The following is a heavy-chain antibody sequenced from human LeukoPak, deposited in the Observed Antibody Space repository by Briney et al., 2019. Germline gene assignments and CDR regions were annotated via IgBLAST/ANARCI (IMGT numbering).Heavy chain of an antibody. D-gene: IGHD3-22*01. Sequence: PSETLSLTCTVSGGSISNYYWSWIRQPPGKGLEWIGYIYYSGSTNYNPSLKSRVTISVDTSKNQFSLKLSSVTAADTAVYYCARDPYYYDSSGYYYVFDYWGQGTLVTVSS. CDR1: GGSISNYY. V-gene: IGHV4-59*01. CDR2: IYYSGST. CDR3: ARDPYYYDSSGYYYVFDY. J-gene: IGHJ4*02.